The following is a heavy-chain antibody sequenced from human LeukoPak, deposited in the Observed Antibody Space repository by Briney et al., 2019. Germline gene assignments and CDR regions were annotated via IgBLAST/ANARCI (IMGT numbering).Heavy chain of an antibody. V-gene: IGHV3-30*02. J-gene: IGHJ4*02. CDR3: AKDAPNYYGSGSYPDY. CDR2: IRYDGSNK. D-gene: IGHD3-10*01. CDR1: GFTFSSYG. Sequence: GGSLRLSCAASGFTFSSYGMHWVRQAPGKGLEWVAFIRYDGSNKYYADSVKGRFTISRDNSKNTLYLQMNSLRAEDTAVYYCAKDAPNYYGSGSYPDYWGQGTLVTVSS.